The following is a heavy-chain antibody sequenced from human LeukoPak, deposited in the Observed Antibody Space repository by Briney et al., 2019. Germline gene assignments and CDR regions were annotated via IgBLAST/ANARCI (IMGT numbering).Heavy chain of an antibody. Sequence: SETLSLTCTVSGGSISSSSYYWGWIRQPPGKGLEWIGTIYYSGSTYYNPSLKSRVTISVDTSKNQFSPKVSSVTAADTAGYYCARHPTRGYYDSRMDRVDYWGQGTLVTVSS. V-gene: IGHV4-39*01. D-gene: IGHD3-22*01. CDR2: IYYSGST. J-gene: IGHJ4*02. CDR3: ARHPTRGYYDSRMDRVDY. CDR1: GGSISSSSYY.